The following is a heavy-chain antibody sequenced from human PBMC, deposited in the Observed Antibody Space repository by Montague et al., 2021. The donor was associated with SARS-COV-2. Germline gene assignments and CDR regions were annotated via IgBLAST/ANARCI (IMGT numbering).Heavy chain of an antibody. CDR2: ISHDEVLT. V-gene: IGHV3-30*18. J-gene: IGHJ4*02. Sequence: SLRLSCAASGFTFNKYGMHWVRQAPGKGLEWMAIISHDEVLTYYSDSVKGRFTISRDNSKNTLYLQMNSLRPEDTAVYYCAKRAADEDYGGRGPIGDWGQGTLVTVSS. CDR3: AKRAADEDYGGRGPIGD. D-gene: IGHD4-23*01. CDR1: GFTFNKYG.